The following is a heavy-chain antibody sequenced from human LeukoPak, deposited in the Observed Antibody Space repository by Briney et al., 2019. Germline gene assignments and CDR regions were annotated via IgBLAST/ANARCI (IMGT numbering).Heavy chain of an antibody. CDR3: AREQNSSAGS. V-gene: IGHV4-39*07. CDR2: IYYSGST. CDR1: GGFISSSSHY. J-gene: IGHJ5*02. D-gene: IGHD6-6*01. Sequence: SETLSLTCTVSGGFISSSSHYWAWIRQPPGKGLEWIGSIYYSGSTYYSPSLKSRVTISVDTSKNQFSLKLSSVTAADTAVYNCAREQNSSAGSWGQGTLVTVSS.